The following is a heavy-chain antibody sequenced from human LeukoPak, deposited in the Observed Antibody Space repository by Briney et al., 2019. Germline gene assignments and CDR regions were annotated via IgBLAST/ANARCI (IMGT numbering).Heavy chain of an antibody. J-gene: IGHJ5*02. CDR2: ISPDGRDK. V-gene: IGHV3-30*18. Sequence: GGPLRLSCAASGFTFSSYGMQWVRQAPGKGLEWVALISPDGRDKYYGDSVKGRFTISRDNSKNTLYLQMNSPRAEDTAVYYCAKDGATTWFGEATWGQGTPVTVSS. D-gene: IGHD3-10*01. CDR1: GFTFSSYG. CDR3: AKDGATTWFGEAT.